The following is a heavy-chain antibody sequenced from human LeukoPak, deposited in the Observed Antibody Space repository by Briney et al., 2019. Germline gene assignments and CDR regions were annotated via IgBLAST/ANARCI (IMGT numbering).Heavy chain of an antibody. CDR2: IIPIFGTA. Sequence: ASVKVSCKASVGTFSSYAISWVRQAPGQGLEWMGGIIPIFGTANYAQKFQGRVTITADESTSTAYMELSSLRSEDTAVYYCARGGYCSGGSCYSLDWFDPWGQGTLVTVSS. J-gene: IGHJ5*02. CDR1: VGTFSSYA. CDR3: ARGGYCSGGSCYSLDWFDP. V-gene: IGHV1-69*13. D-gene: IGHD2-15*01.